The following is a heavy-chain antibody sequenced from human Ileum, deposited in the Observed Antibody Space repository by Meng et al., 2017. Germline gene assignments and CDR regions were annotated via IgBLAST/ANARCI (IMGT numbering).Heavy chain of an antibody. Sequence: PLQDSGRGLVNLSGTLSPPHAVSSGSITSDTYWSWVRLPPGKGLEWIGQISHSGSTFYNPSLKSRVTMSVDKSKSQFSLMLTSVTAADTAVYYCARHGGYYQGFWGQGTLVTVSS. V-gene: IGHV4-4*02. CDR2: ISHSGST. CDR3: ARHGGYYQGF. CDR1: SGSITSDTY. D-gene: IGHD4-23*01. J-gene: IGHJ4*02.